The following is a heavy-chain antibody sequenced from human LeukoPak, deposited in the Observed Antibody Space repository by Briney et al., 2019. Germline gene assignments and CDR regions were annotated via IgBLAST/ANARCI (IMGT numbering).Heavy chain of an antibody. J-gene: IGHJ4*02. D-gene: IGHD3-10*01. CDR1: GGSISSYY. V-gene: IGHV4-59*08. CDR3: ASDGGQGY. CDR2: IYYSGST. Sequence: PSETLSLTCTVSGGSISSYYWSWIRQPPGKGPEWIGYIYYSGSTNYNPSLKSRLTRSVDTSKKQLSLKLTSMTAADTAVYYCASDGGQGYWGQGILVTVSS.